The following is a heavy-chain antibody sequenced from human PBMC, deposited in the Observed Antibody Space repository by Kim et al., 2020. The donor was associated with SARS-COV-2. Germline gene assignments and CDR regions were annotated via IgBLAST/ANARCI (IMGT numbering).Heavy chain of an antibody. V-gene: IGHV3-23*01. D-gene: IGHD5-12*01. Sequence: GGSLRLSCAASGFTFSSYAMSWVRQAPGKGLEWVSAISGSGGSTYYADSVKGRFTISRDNSKNTLYLQMNSLRAEDTAVYYCAKDFEGGYDGGGPFDYWGQGTLVTVSS. J-gene: IGHJ4*02. CDR2: ISGSGGST. CDR3: AKDFEGGYDGGGPFDY. CDR1: GFTFSSYA.